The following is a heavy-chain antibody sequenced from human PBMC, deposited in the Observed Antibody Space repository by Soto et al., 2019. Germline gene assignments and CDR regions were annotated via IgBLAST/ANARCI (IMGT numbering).Heavy chain of an antibody. CDR2: IYYSGST. Sequence: SETLSLTCTVSGGSISSYYWSWIRQPPGKGLEWIGYIYYSGSTNYNPSLKSRVTISVDTSKNQFSLKPGSVTAADTAVYYCARSDTAMVGYYYYGMDVWGQGTTVTVSS. J-gene: IGHJ6*02. D-gene: IGHD5-18*01. CDR1: GGSISSYY. V-gene: IGHV4-59*01. CDR3: ARSDTAMVGYYYYGMDV.